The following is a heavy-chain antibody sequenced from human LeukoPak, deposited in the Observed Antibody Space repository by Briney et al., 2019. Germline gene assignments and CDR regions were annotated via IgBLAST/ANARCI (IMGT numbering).Heavy chain of an antibody. D-gene: IGHD3-3*01. Sequence: SETLSLTCTVSGYSISSGYYWGWIRQPPGKGLEWIGSIYHSGSTYYNPSLKSRVTISVDTSKNQFSLKLSSVTAADTAVYYCARGLAENYDFWSGPYYYYYYMDVWGKGTTVTVSS. V-gene: IGHV4-38-2*02. CDR1: GYSISSGYY. CDR2: IYHSGST. CDR3: ARGLAENYDFWSGPYYYYYYMDV. J-gene: IGHJ6*03.